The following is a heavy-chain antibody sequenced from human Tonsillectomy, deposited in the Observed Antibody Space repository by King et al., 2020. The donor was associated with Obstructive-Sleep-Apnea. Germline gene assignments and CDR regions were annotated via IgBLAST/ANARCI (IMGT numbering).Heavy chain of an antibody. V-gene: IGHV4-34*01. CDR3: ARGCSVVVAATGYYYGMDV. D-gene: IGHD2-15*01. J-gene: IGHJ6*02. CDR1: GGSFSGYY. CDR2: INHSGST. Sequence: VQLQQWGAGLLKPSETLSLTCAVYGGSFSGYYWSWIRQPPGKGLEWIGEINHSGSTNYNPSLKSRVTISVDTSKNQFSLKLRSVTAADTAVYYCARGCSVVVAATGYYYGMDVCGQGTTVTVSS.